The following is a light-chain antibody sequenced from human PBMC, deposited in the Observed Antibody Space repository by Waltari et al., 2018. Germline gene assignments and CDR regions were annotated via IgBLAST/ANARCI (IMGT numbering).Light chain of an antibody. J-gene: IGKJ2*01. CDR2: GAS. CDR1: QSLTKKY. V-gene: IGKV3-20*01. Sequence: VLTQSPGTMSLSPGEIATLSCRASQSLTKKYLAWYQQKPGQAPRLLIYGASSRAAGIPDRFSGSGSETDFTLTISRLEPEDFAVYYCQQYGSSIMYTFGQGTKLEIK. CDR3: QQYGSSIMYT.